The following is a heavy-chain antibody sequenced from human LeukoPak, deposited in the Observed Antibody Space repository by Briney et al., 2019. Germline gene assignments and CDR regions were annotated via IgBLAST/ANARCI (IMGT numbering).Heavy chain of an antibody. J-gene: IGHJ6*03. Sequence: GGSLRLSCAASGFASGFTFSDYAVSWVRQAPGKGPEWVASVNGRGATTYYADSVRGRFTISRDNSKNTLYLQMISLGDDDTAIYFCAKAPATGEGYYFYYMDVWGKGTTVTVSS. CDR2: VNGRGATT. CDR3: AKAPATGEGYYFYYMDV. CDR1: GFTFSDYA. D-gene: IGHD7-27*01. V-gene: IGHV3-23*01.